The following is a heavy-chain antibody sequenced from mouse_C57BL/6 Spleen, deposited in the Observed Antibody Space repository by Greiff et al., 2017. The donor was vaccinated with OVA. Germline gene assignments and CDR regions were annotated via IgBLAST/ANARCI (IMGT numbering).Heavy chain of an antibody. J-gene: IGHJ1*03. CDR3: TTQFEYFDV. CDR2: IDPENGDT. Sequence: EVQLQQSGAELVRPGASVKLSCTASGFNIKDDYMHWVKQRPEQGLEWIGWIDPENGDTEYASKFQGKATITADTPSNTAYLQLSSLTSEDTAVYYCTTQFEYFDVWGTGTTVTVSS. V-gene: IGHV14-4*01. CDR1: GFNIKDDY.